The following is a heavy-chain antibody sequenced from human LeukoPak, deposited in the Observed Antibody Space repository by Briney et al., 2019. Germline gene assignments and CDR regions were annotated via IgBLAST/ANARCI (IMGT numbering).Heavy chain of an antibody. Sequence: PGGSLRLSCAVSGFAFSSHWMGWARQASGKGLEWVANVMGDESKRYYVDSVKGRFTISRDNAKNLLYLQMNSLRGDDTAVYYCARGGDWPDRPFDDWGQGTLVTVSS. CDR2: VMGDESKR. D-gene: IGHD2-21*02. J-gene: IGHJ4*02. CDR3: ARGGDWPDRPFDD. V-gene: IGHV3-7*01. CDR1: GFAFSSHW.